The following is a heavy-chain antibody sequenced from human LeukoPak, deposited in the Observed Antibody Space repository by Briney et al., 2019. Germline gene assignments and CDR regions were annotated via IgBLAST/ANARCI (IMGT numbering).Heavy chain of an antibody. J-gene: IGHJ4*02. CDR1: GYTFTSYG. CDR3: ARVPDYDFWSGYSSYFDY. D-gene: IGHD3-3*01. CDR2: ISAYNGNT. Sequence: ASVTVSCKASGYTFTSYGISWVRQAPGQGLEWMGWISAYNGNTNYAQKLQGRVTMTTDTSTSTAYMELRSLRSDDTAVYYCARVPDYDFWSGYSSYFDYWGQGTLVTVSS. V-gene: IGHV1-18*01.